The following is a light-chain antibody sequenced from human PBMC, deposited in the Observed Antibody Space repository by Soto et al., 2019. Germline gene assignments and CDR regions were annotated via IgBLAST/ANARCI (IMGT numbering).Light chain of an antibody. J-gene: IGKJ5*01. CDR2: DAS. V-gene: IGKV3-15*01. CDR1: QSVSSN. Sequence: EVEVAQSPPTLSLSPGERATLSCRASQSVSSNLAWHQQKPGQAPRILMYDASTRATGIPARFSGSGSGTEFTLTISSLQSEDFAVYYCQQYHNWPITFGQGTRLEI. CDR3: QQYHNWPIT.